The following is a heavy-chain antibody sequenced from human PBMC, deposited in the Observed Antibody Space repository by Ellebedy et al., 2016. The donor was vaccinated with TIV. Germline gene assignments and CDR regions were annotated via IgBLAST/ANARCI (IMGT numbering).Heavy chain of an antibody. V-gene: IGHV3-53*01. CDR1: GFTVSNNY. D-gene: IGHD2-21*01. CDR3: AGGIGAFDI. Sequence: GESLKISCEASGFTVSNNYMSWVRQAPGKGLEWVSVIYSSGSTYYADSVKGRFTISRDNSKNTLYLQMNSLRAEDTAVYYCAGGIGAFDIWGQGTMVTVSS. CDR2: IYSSGST. J-gene: IGHJ3*02.